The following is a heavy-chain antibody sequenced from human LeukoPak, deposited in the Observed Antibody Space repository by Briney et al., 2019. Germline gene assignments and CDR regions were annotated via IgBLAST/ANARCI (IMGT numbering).Heavy chain of an antibody. CDR1: GFMFRNHG. Sequence: GGSLRLSCAASGFMFRNHGMNWVRQAPGKGLEWLSTISGSGDNKYYADSVKGRFTVSRDNSKNTLYLQMNSLRVEDKAVYYCAKGAYYGDWGQGTLVTVSS. CDR3: AKGAYYGD. V-gene: IGHV3-23*01. D-gene: IGHD3-3*01. CDR2: ISGSGDNK. J-gene: IGHJ4*02.